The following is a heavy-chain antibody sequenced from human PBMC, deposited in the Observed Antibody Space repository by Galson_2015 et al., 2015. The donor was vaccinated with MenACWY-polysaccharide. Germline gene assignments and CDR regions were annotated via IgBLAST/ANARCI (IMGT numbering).Heavy chain of an antibody. CDR2: ISAYNGNT. Sequence: SVKVSCKASGYTFTSYGISWVRQAPGQGLEWMGWISAYNGNTNYAQKLQGRVTMTTDTSTSTAYMELRSLRSDDTAVYYCARDRDSSGWYVFSDYWGQGTLVTVSS. J-gene: IGHJ4*02. V-gene: IGHV1-18*01. D-gene: IGHD6-19*01. CDR3: ARDRDSSGWYVFSDY. CDR1: GYTFTSYG.